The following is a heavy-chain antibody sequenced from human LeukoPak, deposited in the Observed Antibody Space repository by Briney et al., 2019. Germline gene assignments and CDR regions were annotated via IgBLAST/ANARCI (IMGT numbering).Heavy chain of an antibody. V-gene: IGHV1-69*05. J-gene: IGHJ4*02. Sequence: ASVKVSCKASGGTFSSYAISWVRQAPGQGLEWMGGIIPIFGTANYAQKFQGRVTITTDESTSTAYMELSSLRSEDTAVYYCASLYGMDGPTSLGAYYFDYWGQGTLVTVSS. CDR2: IIPIFGTA. CDR1: GGTFSSYA. D-gene: IGHD3-16*01. CDR3: ASLYGMDGPTSLGAYYFDY.